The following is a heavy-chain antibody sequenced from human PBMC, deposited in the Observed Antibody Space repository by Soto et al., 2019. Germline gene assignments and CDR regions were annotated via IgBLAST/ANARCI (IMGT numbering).Heavy chain of an antibody. J-gene: IGHJ4*02. Sequence: PSETLSLTCSVSGGSISRSSYYWGWIRQPPGKGLEWIGSIYYSGSTNYNPSLKSRVTISVDTSKNQFSLKLSSVTAADTAVYYYAAVHLGELSLVYWGQGTLVTVSS. CDR3: AAVHLGELSLVY. D-gene: IGHD3-16*02. CDR2: IYYSGST. CDR1: GGSISRSSYY. V-gene: IGHV4-39*01.